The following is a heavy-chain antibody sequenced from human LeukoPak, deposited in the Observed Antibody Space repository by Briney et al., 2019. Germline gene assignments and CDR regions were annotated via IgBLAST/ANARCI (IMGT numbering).Heavy chain of an antibody. V-gene: IGHV3-30-3*01. CDR1: GFTFSSYA. D-gene: IGHD6-13*01. CDR2: ISYDGSNK. Sequence: GGSLRLSCAASGFTFSSYAMHWVRQAPGKGLEWVAVISYDGSNKYYADSVKGRFTISRDNSKNTVYLQMNSLRAEDTAVYYCARDLPMYSSSWNDAFDIWGQGTMVTVSS. J-gene: IGHJ3*02. CDR3: ARDLPMYSSSWNDAFDI.